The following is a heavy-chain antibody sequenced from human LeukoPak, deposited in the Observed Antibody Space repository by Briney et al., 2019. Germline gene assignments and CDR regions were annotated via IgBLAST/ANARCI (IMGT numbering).Heavy chain of an antibody. J-gene: IGHJ4*02. D-gene: IGHD3-10*01. CDR2: ISGTGGNT. Sequence: PGGSLRLSCAASGFTFSSYALSWVRQTPGKGLEWVSSISGTGGNTFYADSVKGRFTISRDNFKNTLHLQMNNLRAEDSAIYYCAKDQDRDLLLWFGELLGGDYFDYWGQGTRVTVSS. CDR1: GFTFSSYA. V-gene: IGHV3-23*01. CDR3: AKDQDRDLLLWFGELLGGDYFDY.